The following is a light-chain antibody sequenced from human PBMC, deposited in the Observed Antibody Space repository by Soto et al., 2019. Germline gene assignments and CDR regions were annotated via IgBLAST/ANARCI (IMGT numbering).Light chain of an antibody. CDR2: GNN. Sequence: QSVLTQPPSVSGAPGQRVTISCTGSSANIGAAYNVDWYQQLPGTAPKLLIYGNNNRPSGVPARFSGSKSGTSASLAIAGLQAEDEGDYYCSSYTSSSTLIFGTGTKLTVL. CDR3: SSYTSSSTLI. V-gene: IGLV1-40*01. CDR1: SANIGAAYN. J-gene: IGLJ1*01.